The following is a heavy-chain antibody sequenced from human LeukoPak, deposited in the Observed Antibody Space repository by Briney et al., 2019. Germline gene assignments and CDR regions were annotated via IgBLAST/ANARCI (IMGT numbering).Heavy chain of an antibody. V-gene: IGHV3-23*01. CDR1: GFTFSSYA. CDR2: ISGSGSST. D-gene: IGHD4-17*01. J-gene: IGHJ3*02. CDR3: AKDITVTTLVPDAFDI. Sequence: PGGSLRLSCAASGFTFSSYAMSWVRQAPGKGLEWVSAISGSGSSTYYADSVKGRFTISRDNSKNTLYLQMNSLRAEDTAVYYCAKDITVTTLVPDAFDIWGQGTMVTVSS.